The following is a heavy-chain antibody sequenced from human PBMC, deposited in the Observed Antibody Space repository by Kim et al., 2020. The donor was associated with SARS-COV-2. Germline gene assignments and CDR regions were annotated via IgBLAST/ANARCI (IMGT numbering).Heavy chain of an antibody. J-gene: IGHJ4*02. CDR3: ARGGQSYTVVDY. V-gene: IGHV3-48*03. Sequence: YYADSVKGRFTISRDNAKNSLYLKMNSLRAEDTAVYYCARGGQSYTVVDYWGQGTLVTVSS. D-gene: IGHD1-26*01.